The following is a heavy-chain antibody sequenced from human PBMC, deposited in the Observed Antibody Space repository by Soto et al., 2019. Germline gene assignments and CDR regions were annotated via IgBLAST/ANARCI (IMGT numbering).Heavy chain of an antibody. CDR3: ARAHIVLRQAHLPYGMDV. CDR1: GYTFTGYY. Sequence: ASVKVSCKASGYTFTGYYMHWVRQAPGQGLEWMGWINPNSGGTNYAQKFQGWVTMTRDTSISTAYMELSRLRSDDTAVYYCARAHIVLRQAHLPYGMDVWGQGTTVTVSS. J-gene: IGHJ6*02. D-gene: IGHD2-8*01. CDR2: INPNSGGT. V-gene: IGHV1-2*04.